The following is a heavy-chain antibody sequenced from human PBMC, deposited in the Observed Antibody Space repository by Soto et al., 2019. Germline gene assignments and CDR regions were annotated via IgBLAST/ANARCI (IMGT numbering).Heavy chain of an antibody. CDR3: ARASIAADGNYYYYGMDV. Sequence: GGSLRLSCAASGFTFSSCGMHWVRQAPGKGLEWVAVIWYDGSNKYYADSVKGRFTISRDNSKNTLYLQMNSLRAEDTAVYYCARASIAADGNYYYYGMDVWGQGTTVTVSS. D-gene: IGHD6-13*01. CDR2: IWYDGSNK. J-gene: IGHJ6*01. V-gene: IGHV3-33*01. CDR1: GFTFSSCG.